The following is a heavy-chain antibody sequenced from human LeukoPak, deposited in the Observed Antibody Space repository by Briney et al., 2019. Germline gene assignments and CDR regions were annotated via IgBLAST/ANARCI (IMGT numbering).Heavy chain of an antibody. D-gene: IGHD3-9*01. CDR1: GGSFSGYY. CDR3: ARGALLRYFDCSPRLYYFDY. CDR2: INHSGST. V-gene: IGHV4-34*01. Sequence: KPSETLSLTCAVYGGSFSGYYWSWIRQPPGKGLEWIGEINHSGSTNYNPSLKSRVTISVDTSKNQFSLKLSSVTAADTAVYYCARGALLRYFDCSPRLYYFDYWGQGTLVTVSS. J-gene: IGHJ4*02.